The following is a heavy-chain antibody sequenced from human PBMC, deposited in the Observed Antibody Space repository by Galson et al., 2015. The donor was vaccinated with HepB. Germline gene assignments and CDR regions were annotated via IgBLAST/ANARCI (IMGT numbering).Heavy chain of an antibody. J-gene: IGHJ6*02. CDR2: ISAYNGNT. CDR3: ARVDTTGTTSRYYYYGMDV. V-gene: IGHV1-18*04. Sequence: SVKVSCKASGYTFTSYGISWVRQAPGQGLEWMGWISAYNGNTNYAQKLQGRVTMTTDTSTSTAYMELRSLRSDDTAVYYCARVDTTGTTSRYYYYGMDVWGQGTTVTVSS. D-gene: IGHD1-1*01. CDR1: GYTFTSYG.